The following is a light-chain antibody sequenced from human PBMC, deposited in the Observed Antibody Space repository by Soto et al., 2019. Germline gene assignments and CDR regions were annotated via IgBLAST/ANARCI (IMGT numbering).Light chain of an antibody. J-gene: IGKJ1*01. CDR2: KAP. CDR1: QSISTR. V-gene: IGKV1-5*03. CDR3: QHSGT. Sequence: DIPMTQSPSTLSASVGDRVTITCRASQSISTRLAWYQQKPGRAPNLLIYKAPDLKTGVPSRFSGSGSGTEFTLSITTLQPDDFPPYYCQHSGTFGQGTKVEIK.